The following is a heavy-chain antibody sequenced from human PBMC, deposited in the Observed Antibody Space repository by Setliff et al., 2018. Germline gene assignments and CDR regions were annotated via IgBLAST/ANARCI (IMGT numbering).Heavy chain of an antibody. CDR1: GFTFSGYG. J-gene: IGHJ4*02. CDR3: AKDRTGSYKYFFDQ. D-gene: IGHD1-1*01. Sequence: GGSLRLSCAASGFTFSGYGMHWVRQAPGKGLEWVTFIQYDGTKKNYADSVNGRFTVSRDNSRNTLYLQMNSLRAEDTAIYYCAKDRTGSYKYFFDQWGQGTQVTV. CDR2: IQYDGTKK. V-gene: IGHV3-30*02.